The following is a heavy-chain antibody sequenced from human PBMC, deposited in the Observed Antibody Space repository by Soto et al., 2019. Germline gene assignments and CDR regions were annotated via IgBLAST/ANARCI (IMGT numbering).Heavy chain of an antibody. Sequence: ASVKVSCKASGYTFTSYGISWVRQAPGQGLEWMGWISAYNGNTNYAQKLQGRVTMTTDTSTSTAYMELRSLISDDTAVYYCARDRLLYSSGWWDAFDIWGQGTMVTVS. CDR3: ARDRLLYSSGWWDAFDI. V-gene: IGHV1-18*01. J-gene: IGHJ3*02. D-gene: IGHD6-19*01. CDR2: ISAYNGNT. CDR1: GYTFTSYG.